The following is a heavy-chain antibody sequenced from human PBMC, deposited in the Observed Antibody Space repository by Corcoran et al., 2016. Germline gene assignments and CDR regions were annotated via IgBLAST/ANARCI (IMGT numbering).Heavy chain of an antibody. J-gene: IGHJ3*02. CDR2: IYSGGST. D-gene: IGHD3-22*01. Sequence: EVQLVESGGGLIQPGGSLRLSCAASGFTVSSNYMSWVRQAPGKGLEWVSVIYSGGSTYYADSVKGRFTISRDNSKNTLYLQMNSLRAEDTAVYYFAREYYYDSSGFDAFDIWGQGTMVTVSS. CDR1: GFTVSSNY. CDR3: AREYYYDSSGFDAFDI. V-gene: IGHV3-53*01.